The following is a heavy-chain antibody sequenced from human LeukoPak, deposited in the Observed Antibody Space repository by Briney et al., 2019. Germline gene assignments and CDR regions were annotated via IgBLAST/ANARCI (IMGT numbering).Heavy chain of an antibody. CDR1: GFTFDDYA. J-gene: IGHJ4*02. V-gene: IGHV3-9*01. Sequence: PGGSLRLSCAASGFTFDDYAMHWVRQAPGKGLEWVSGISWNSGSIGYADSVKGRFTISRDNAKNSLYLQMNSLRAEDTAVYYCASTEKGTSDYWGQGTLVTVSS. D-gene: IGHD3-10*01. CDR3: ASTEKGTSDY. CDR2: ISWNSGSI.